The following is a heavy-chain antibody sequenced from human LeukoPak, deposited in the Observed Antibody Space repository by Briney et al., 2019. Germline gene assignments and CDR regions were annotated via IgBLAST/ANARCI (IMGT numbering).Heavy chain of an antibody. CDR1: EFTFRSDS. V-gene: IGHV3-48*01. J-gene: IGHJ3*02. D-gene: IGHD6-13*01. CDR3: ARVLGKQQLIGAFDI. CDR2: IISSRTTI. Sequence: GGSLRLSCAASEFTFRSDSLGWVRQAPGKGLEWVSSIISSRTTIYYSDSVKGRFTISRDNAKNSVYLQMNSLRAEDTAVYYCARVLGKQQLIGAFDIWGQGTMVTVSS.